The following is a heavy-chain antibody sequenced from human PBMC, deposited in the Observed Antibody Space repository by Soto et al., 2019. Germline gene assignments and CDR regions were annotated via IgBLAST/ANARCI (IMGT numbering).Heavy chain of an antibody. D-gene: IGHD2-15*01. CDR1: GGTFSSYA. CDR3: ARDGYCSGGSCYSYYYGMDV. CDR2: IIPIFDTA. Sequence: QVQLVQSGAEVKKPGSSVKVSCKASGGTFSSYAISWVRQAPGQGLEWMGGIIPIFDTANYAQKFQCRSMITADKSTSTAYMELSSLRSEDTAVYYCARDGYCSGGSCYSYYYGMDVWGQGTTVTVSS. V-gene: IGHV1-69*06. J-gene: IGHJ6*02.